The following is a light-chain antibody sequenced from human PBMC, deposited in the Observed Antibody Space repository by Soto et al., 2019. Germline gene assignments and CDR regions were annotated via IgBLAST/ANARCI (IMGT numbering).Light chain of an antibody. CDR3: SSYAGSNTVV. CDR2: EVS. J-gene: IGLJ2*01. CDR1: SSDVGDYNC. V-gene: IGLV2-8*01. Sequence: QSVLTQPPSASGSPGQSVTISCTGTSSDVGDYNCVSWYQQHPGKAPKLMIYEVSKRPSGVPDRFSGSKSGNTASLTVSGLRAEDEADYYCSSYAGSNTVVFGGGTKLTVL.